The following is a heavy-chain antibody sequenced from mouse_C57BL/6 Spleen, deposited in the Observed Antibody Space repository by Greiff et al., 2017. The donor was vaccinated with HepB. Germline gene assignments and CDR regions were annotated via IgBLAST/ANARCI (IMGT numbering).Heavy chain of an antibody. CDR1: GYAFSSSW. D-gene: IGHD3-2*02. CDR2: IYPGDGDT. J-gene: IGHJ2*01. V-gene: IGHV1-82*01. CDR3: ARSETAQAYCDY. Sequence: VKLMESGPELVKPGASVKISCKASGYAFSSSWMNWVKQRPGKGLEWIGRIYPGDGDTNYNGKFKGKATLTADKSSSTAYMQLSSLTSEDSAVYVCARSETAQAYCDYWGQGTTLTVSS.